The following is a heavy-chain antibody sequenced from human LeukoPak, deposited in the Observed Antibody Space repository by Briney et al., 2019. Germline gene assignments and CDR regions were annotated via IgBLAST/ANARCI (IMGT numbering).Heavy chain of an antibody. CDR2: ISSSSSYI. Sequence: GGSLRLSCAASGFTFSSYSMNWVRQAPGKGLEWVSSISSSSSYIYYADSVKGRFTISRDNAKNSLYLQMNSLRAEDTAVYYCVPPRGTMIVAGGYWGQGTLATVSS. J-gene: IGHJ4*02. CDR1: GFTFSSYS. CDR3: VPPRGTMIVAGGY. V-gene: IGHV3-21*01. D-gene: IGHD3-22*01.